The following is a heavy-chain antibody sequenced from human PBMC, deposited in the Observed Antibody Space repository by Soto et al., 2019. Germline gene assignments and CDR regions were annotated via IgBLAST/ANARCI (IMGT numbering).Heavy chain of an antibody. V-gene: IGHV4-31*03. J-gene: IGHJ4*02. CDR1: GGSISSGGYY. CDR2: IYYSGST. Sequence: SETLSLTCTVSGGSISSGGYYWSWIRQHPGKGLEWIGYIYYSGSTYYNPSLKSRVTISVDTSKNQFSLKLSSVTAADTAVYYCARGLLRTGGYFDYWGQGTLVTVSS. CDR3: ARGLLRTGGYFDY. D-gene: IGHD3-10*01.